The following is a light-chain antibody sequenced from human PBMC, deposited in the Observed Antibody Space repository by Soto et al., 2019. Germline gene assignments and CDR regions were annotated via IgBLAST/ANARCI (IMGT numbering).Light chain of an antibody. Sequence: QSVLTQPPSVSGSPGQSITISCTGTSSDIGSSNYVSWYQQHPGKAPKLMIFDVSYRPSGISDRFSGSKSGNTASLTISGLQPEDEADYYCSSYGASSTLFGGGTKLTVL. CDR1: SSDIGSSNY. CDR3: SSYGASSTL. CDR2: DVS. V-gene: IGLV2-14*03. J-gene: IGLJ3*02.